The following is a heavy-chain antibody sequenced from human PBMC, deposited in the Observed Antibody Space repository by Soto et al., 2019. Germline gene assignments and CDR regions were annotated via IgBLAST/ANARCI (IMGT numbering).Heavy chain of an antibody. CDR3: ARRGYSYPVVDV. J-gene: IGHJ6*02. CDR2: ICYSGST. CDR1: GGSISGYY. D-gene: IGHD5-18*01. Sequence: SENLSLTCTVSGGSISGYYWSWIRQPPGKGLEWIGYICYSGSTNYKPSLKSRVNISVDTSKNQFSLKLTSVTVADTAVYYCARRGYSYPVVDVWGQGTTVT. V-gene: IGHV4-59*01.